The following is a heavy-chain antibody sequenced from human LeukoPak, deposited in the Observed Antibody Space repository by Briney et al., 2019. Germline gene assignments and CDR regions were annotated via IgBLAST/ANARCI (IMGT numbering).Heavy chain of an antibody. CDR1: GFSFANHA. D-gene: IGHD2-21*02. CDR2: ISGGGDIT. V-gene: IGHV3-23*01. J-gene: IGHJ4*02. Sequence: AGGSLRLSCAASGFSFANHAMSWVRQTPGKGLEWVSAISGGGDITYYADSVTGRPTISRDNSKDTLFLQMHSLRPGDTAVYYCVREDTPATANYWGQGTLVTISS. CDR3: VREDTPATANY.